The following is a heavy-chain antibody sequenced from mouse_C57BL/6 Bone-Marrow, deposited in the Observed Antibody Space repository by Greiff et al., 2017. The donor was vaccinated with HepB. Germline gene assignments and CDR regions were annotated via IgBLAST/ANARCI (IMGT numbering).Heavy chain of an antibody. CDR2: ISSGGSYT. CDR3: ARRGLLRYGWYFDV. V-gene: IGHV5-6*01. CDR1: GFTFSSYC. D-gene: IGHD1-1*01. J-gene: IGHJ1*03. Sequence: EVQLVESGGDLVKPGGSLKLSCAASGFTFSSYCMSWVRQTPDKRLEWVATISSGGSYTYYPDSVKGRFTISRDNAKNTLYLQMSSLKSEDTAMYYCARRGLLRYGWYFDVWGTGTTVTVSS.